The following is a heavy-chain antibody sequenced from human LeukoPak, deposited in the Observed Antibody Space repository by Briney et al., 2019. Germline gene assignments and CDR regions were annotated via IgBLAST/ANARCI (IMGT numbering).Heavy chain of an antibody. J-gene: IGHJ3*02. Sequence: PGGPLRFSCAASGFIFRGYELNWFGKAPGKGLEGFSYISISGATIYNADSEGRFTISRDNAKNSLYLQMNSLRAEDKAVYYCARGGSSGYNYNAFDIWGRGTMVTVSS. CDR3: ARGGSSGYNYNAFDI. V-gene: IGHV3-48*03. CDR2: ISISGATI. D-gene: IGHD3-22*01. CDR1: GFIFRGYE.